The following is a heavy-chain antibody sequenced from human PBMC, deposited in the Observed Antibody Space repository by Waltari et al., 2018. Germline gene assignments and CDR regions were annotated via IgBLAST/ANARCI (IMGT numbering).Heavy chain of an antibody. J-gene: IGHJ4*02. CDR2: ISSSGSTI. D-gene: IGHD5-18*01. V-gene: IGHV3-48*03. Sequence: EVQLVESGGGLVQPGGSLRLSCAASGFTFSSYEMNWVRQAPGKGLEWVSYISSSGSTIYYADSVKGRFTSSRDNAKNSLYLQMNSLRAEDTAVYYCAREIGVGYSYGNYFDYWGQGTLVTVSS. CDR3: AREIGVGYSYGNYFDY. CDR1: GFTFSSYE.